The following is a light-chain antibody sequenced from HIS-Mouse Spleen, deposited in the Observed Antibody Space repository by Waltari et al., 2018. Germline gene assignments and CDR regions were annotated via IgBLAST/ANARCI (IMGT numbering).Light chain of an antibody. CDR1: SSDVGGYHY. Sequence: QSALTQPPSASGSPGQSVTISCTGTSSDVGGYHYVPWYQQHPGKAPKLMIYDVSKRPSGVPDRFSGSKSGNTASLTVSGLQAEDEADYYCSSYAGSNNYVFGTGTKVTVL. V-gene: IGLV2-8*01. J-gene: IGLJ1*01. CDR2: DVS. CDR3: SSYAGSNNYV.